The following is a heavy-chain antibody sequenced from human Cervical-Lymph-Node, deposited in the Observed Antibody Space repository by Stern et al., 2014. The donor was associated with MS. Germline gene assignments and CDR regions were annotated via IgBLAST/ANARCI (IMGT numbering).Heavy chain of an antibody. CDR1: GFTFSSYW. CDR2: IKRDGSEK. CDR3: AREGEYSYGYQSYYVMDV. V-gene: IGHV3-7*01. J-gene: IGHJ6*02. D-gene: IGHD5-18*01. Sequence: EMQLVESGGGLVQPGGSLRLSCAASGFTFSSYWMSWVRPAPGKGLEWVANIKRDGSEKYYVDSVKGRFTISRDNAKNSLFLQLNSLRAEDTAVYYCAREGEYSYGYQSYYVMDVWGHGTTVTVSS.